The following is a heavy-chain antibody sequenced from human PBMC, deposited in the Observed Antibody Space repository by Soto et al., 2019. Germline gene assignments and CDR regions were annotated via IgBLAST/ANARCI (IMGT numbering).Heavy chain of an antibody. Sequence: GLVKVSCKASGYTFASYAISWMRQAPGQGLEWMGWISAYNGNTNYAQKLQGRVTMTTDTSTSTAYMELRSLRSDDTAVYYCARDPPPPDYWGQGTLVTVSS. CDR3: ARDPPPPDY. CDR2: ISAYNGNT. V-gene: IGHV1-18*01. J-gene: IGHJ4*02. CDR1: GYTFASYA.